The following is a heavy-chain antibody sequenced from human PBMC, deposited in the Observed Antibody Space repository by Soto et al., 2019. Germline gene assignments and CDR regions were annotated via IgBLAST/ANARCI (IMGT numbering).Heavy chain of an antibody. V-gene: IGHV3-33*08. CDR2: IWYDGSNK. Sequence: PGGSLRLSCAASGFTFSSYAMSWVRQAPGKGLEWVAVIWYDGSNKYYADSVKGRFTISRDNSKNTLYLQMNSLRAEDTAVYYCARERGASGWDDAFDIWGQGTMVTVSS. CDR1: GFTFSSYA. J-gene: IGHJ3*02. D-gene: IGHD6-19*01. CDR3: ARERGASGWDDAFDI.